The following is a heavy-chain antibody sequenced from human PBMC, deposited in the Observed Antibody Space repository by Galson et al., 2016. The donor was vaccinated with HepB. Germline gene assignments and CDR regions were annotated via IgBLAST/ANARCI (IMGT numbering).Heavy chain of an antibody. CDR2: FNPDTGDT. J-gene: IGHJ4*02. V-gene: IGHV1-2*06. CDR3: ARDGVRTPTGLNY. Sequence: SVKVSCKASGSTSTAYYMHWVRQAPGQGLEWMGRFNPDTGDTDYAQKFEGRAIMTSDTSLNTVYMDVAGLTSDDTAVYYCARDGVRTPTGLNYWGQGTLVTVSS. D-gene: IGHD4/OR15-4a*01. CDR1: GSTSTAYY.